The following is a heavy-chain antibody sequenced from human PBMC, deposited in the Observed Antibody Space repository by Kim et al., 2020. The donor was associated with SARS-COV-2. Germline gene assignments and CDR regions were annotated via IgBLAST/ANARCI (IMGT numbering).Heavy chain of an antibody. CDR1: GGSFSAYY. D-gene: IGHD3-16*01. Sequence: SETLSLTCAVYGGSFSAYYWSWIRQSPGKGLEWVGEINHSGSTNYNPSLKSRVTISVDTSMNQFSLKLNSVTAADTAVYYCARGLGGDLRGRYYWGQGTL. V-gene: IGHV4-34*01. CDR2: INHSGST. J-gene: IGHJ4*02. CDR3: ARGLGGDLRGRYY.